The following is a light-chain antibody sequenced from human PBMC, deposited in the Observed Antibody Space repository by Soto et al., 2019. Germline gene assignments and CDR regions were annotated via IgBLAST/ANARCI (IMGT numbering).Light chain of an antibody. Sequence: EIVLTQSPATLSLSPGERATLSCRASQSVSSYLAWYQQKPGQAPRLLIYDASNRATGIPARFSGSGSGTAFTLTTSSLEPEDFAIYYCQQRSNWPPVTFGGGTKVEIK. CDR3: QQRSNWPPVT. V-gene: IGKV3-11*01. CDR2: DAS. CDR1: QSVSSY. J-gene: IGKJ4*01.